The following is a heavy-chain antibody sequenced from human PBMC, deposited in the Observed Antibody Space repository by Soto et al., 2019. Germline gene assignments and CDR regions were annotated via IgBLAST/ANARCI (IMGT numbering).Heavy chain of an antibody. V-gene: IGHV4-59*01. CDR1: GGSISSYY. D-gene: IGHD4-17*01. CDR3: ARVRMTTVVTGWYFDL. Sequence: SETLSLTCTVSGGSISSYYWSWIRQPPGKGLEWIGYIYYSGSTNYNPSLKSRVTISVDTSKNQFSLKLSSVTAADTAVYYCARVRMTTVVTGWYFDLWGRGTLVTVSS. J-gene: IGHJ2*01. CDR2: IYYSGST.